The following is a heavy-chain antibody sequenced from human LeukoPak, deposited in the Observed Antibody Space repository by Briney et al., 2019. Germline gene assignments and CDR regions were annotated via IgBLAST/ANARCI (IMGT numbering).Heavy chain of an antibody. V-gene: IGHV4-59*08. CDR3: ATQGRSTQVFQV. CDR1: GGSISGYY. J-gene: IGHJ4*02. Sequence: SETLSLTCTVSGGSISGYYWSWIRQPPGKGLEWIGYIYYSGSTKYNPSLKSRVTISVDTSKNRFSLKLSSVIAADTAVYYCATQGRSTQVFQVWGQGTLVTVSS. CDR2: IYYSGST. D-gene: IGHD2-8*01.